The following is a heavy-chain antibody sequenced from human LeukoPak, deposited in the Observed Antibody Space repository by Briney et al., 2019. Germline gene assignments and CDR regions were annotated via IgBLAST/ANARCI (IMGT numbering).Heavy chain of an antibody. Sequence: GGSLRLSCAASGFTFSSYAMHWVRQAPGKGLEWGAVISYDGSNKYYADSVKGRFTISRDTSKNTLYLEMNSLRAEDTAVYYCARDPRGYSGYDLGYFDYWGQGTLVTVSS. J-gene: IGHJ4*02. D-gene: IGHD5-12*01. CDR3: ARDPRGYSGYDLGYFDY. CDR1: GFTFSSYA. CDR2: ISYDGSNK. V-gene: IGHV3-30*04.